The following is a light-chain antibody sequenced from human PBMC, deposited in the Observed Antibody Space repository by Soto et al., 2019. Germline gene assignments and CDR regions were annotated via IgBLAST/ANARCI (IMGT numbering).Light chain of an antibody. CDR1: SSDVGGYIY. CDR3: CSYADAYRYVL. CDR2: DVN. V-gene: IGLV2-11*01. J-gene: IGLJ2*01. Sequence: QSVLTQPRSVSGSPGQTVTITCTGTSSDVGGYIYVSWYQQHPGKAPKLMIYDVNQRPSGVPDRFSGSRSGTTASLTISGLQAEDEADYHCCSYADAYRYVLFGTGTKLTVL.